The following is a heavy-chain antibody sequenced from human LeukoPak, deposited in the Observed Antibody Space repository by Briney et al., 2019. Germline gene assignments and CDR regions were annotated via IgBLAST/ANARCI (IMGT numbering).Heavy chain of an antibody. CDR2: INHSGST. V-gene: IGHV4-34*01. CDR3: ARYSDFWTGRRVAFYI. D-gene: IGHD3-3*01. J-gene: IGHJ3*02. Sequence: SETLSLTCAVYGGSFSGYYWSWIRQPPGKGLEWIGEINHSGSTNYIPSLNSRVTISVDTSKHQYSLKLSSVTAADTAVYYCARYSDFWTGRRVAFYIWGQGTMVTVSS. CDR1: GGSFSGYY.